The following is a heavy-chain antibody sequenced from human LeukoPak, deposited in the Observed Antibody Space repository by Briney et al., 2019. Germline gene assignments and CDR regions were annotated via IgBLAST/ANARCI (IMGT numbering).Heavy chain of an antibody. Sequence: GGSLRLSCAASGFTFSDYYMSWIRQAPGKGLEWVPYISSSGSTIYYADSVKGRFTISRDNAKNSLYLQMNSLRAEDTAVYYCARVGGTKDIVVVVEYYFDYWGQGTLVTVSS. CDR2: ISSSGSTI. CDR1: GFTFSDYY. D-gene: IGHD2-15*01. J-gene: IGHJ4*02. V-gene: IGHV3-11*01. CDR3: ARVGGTKDIVVVVEYYFDY.